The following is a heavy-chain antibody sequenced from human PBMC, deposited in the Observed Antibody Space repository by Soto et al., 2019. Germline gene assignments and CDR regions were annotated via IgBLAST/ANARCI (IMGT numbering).Heavy chain of an antibody. J-gene: IGHJ6*02. CDR3: ARDRVTIFGVVTKISVSYYYYGMDV. CDR1: GYTFTSYA. Sequence: VASVKVSCKASGYTFTSYAMHWVRQAPGQRLEWMGWINPSGGSTSYAQKFQGRVTMTRDTSTSTVYMELSSLRSEDTAVYYCARDRVTIFGVVTKISVSYYYYGMDVWGQGTTVTVSS. D-gene: IGHD3-3*01. V-gene: IGHV1-46*01. CDR2: INPSGGST.